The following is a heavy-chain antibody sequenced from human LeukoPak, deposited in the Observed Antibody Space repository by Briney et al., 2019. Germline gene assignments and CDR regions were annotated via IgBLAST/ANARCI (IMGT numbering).Heavy chain of an antibody. CDR1: GGTFSSYA. CDR3: ARTYCSGGSCYSPLYYFDY. CDR2: IIPILGIA. J-gene: IGHJ4*02. Sequence: SVKVSCKASGGTFSSYAISWVRQAPGQGLEWMERIIPILGIANYAQKFQGRVTITADKSTSTAYMELSSLRSEDTAVYYCARTYCSGGSCYSPLYYFDYWGQGTLVTVSS. V-gene: IGHV1-69*04. D-gene: IGHD2-15*01.